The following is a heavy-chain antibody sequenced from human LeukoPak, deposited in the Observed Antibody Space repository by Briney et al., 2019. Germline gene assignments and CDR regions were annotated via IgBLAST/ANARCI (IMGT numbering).Heavy chain of an antibody. CDR1: GLIFSGNS. D-gene: IGHD1-26*01. CDR2: ISYDGKKK. CDR3: AKEGGSNSDYFDY. V-gene: IGHV3-30*18. J-gene: IGHJ4*02. Sequence: GGSLRLSCAASGLIFSGNSMHWVRQAPGKGLGWVAVISYDGKKKNYADSVKGRFTISRENSQNRQYLQMNSLIPEDTAVYYCAKEGGSNSDYFDYWGQGTLVTVSS.